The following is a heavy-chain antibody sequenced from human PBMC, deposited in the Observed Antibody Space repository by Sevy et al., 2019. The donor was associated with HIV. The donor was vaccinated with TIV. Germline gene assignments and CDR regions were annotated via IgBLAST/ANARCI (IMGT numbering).Heavy chain of an antibody. V-gene: IGHV4-39*01. D-gene: IGHD6-6*01. Sequence: SETLSLTCTVSGGSISSSSYYWGWIRQPPGKGLEWIGSIYYSGSTYYNPSPKSRFTISVDTSKNQFSLKLSSVTAADTAVYYCARRMSIAARHYYYYGMDVWGQGTTVTVSS. CDR3: ARRMSIAARHYYYYGMDV. J-gene: IGHJ6*02. CDR1: GGSISSSSYY. CDR2: IYYSGST.